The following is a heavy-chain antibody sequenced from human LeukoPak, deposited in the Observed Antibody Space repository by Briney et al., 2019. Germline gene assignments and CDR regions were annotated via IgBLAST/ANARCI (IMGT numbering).Heavy chain of an antibody. Sequence: PGGSLRLSCAASGFTFSSYAMSWVRQAPGKGLEWVSAISGSGGSTYYADSVKGRFTISRDNSKNTLYLQMDSLRAEDTAVYYCAKGFQGYYYDSSGYSDAFDIWGQGTMVTVSS. CDR1: GFTFSSYA. CDR2: ISGSGGST. J-gene: IGHJ3*02. CDR3: AKGFQGYYYDSSGYSDAFDI. D-gene: IGHD3-22*01. V-gene: IGHV3-23*01.